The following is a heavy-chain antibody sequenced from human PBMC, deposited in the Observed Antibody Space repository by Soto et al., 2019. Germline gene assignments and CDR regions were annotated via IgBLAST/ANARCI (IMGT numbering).Heavy chain of an antibody. V-gene: IGHV3-30*03. Sequence: PGGSLRLSCAASGFTFSSYGMHWVRQAPGKGLEWVAVISYDGSNKYYADSVKGRFTISRDNAKNSLYLQMNSLRAEDTAVYYCARDRGGRGSYFVYNYYGMDDWGQGTTVTVSS. J-gene: IGHJ6*02. D-gene: IGHD1-26*01. CDR1: GFTFSSYG. CDR3: ARDRGGRGSYFVYNYYGMDD. CDR2: ISYDGSNK.